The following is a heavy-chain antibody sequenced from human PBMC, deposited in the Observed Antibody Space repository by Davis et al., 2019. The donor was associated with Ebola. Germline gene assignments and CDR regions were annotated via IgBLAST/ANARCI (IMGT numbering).Heavy chain of an antibody. V-gene: IGHV3-74*01. D-gene: IGHD2-2*01. CDR1: GFTLSAYW. CDR3: GRAISITQGCITNSCYGHGCDY. Sequence: HTGGSLRLSCAASGFTLSAYWMDWVRQVPGKGLMWVSRINTDGTTTRYADSVKGRFTIYRDNAKNTLYLHMNGLRAEDTAVYYCGRAISITQGCITNSCYGHGCDYWGQGTLVTVSS. CDR2: INTDGTTT. J-gene: IGHJ4*02.